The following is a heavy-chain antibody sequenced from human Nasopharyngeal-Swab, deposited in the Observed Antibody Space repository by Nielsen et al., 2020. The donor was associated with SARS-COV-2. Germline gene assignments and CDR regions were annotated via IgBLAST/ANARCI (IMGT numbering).Heavy chain of an antibody. CDR3: ARDGGAVAGRSLDY. J-gene: IGHJ4*02. V-gene: IGHV3-74*01. CDR2: INSDGSST. Sequence: GESLKISCAASGFTFSSYWMHWVRQAPGKGLVWASRINSDGSSTSYADSVKGRFTISRDNAKNTLYLQMNSLRAEDTAVYYCARDGGAVAGRSLDYWGQGTLVTVSS. D-gene: IGHD6-19*01. CDR1: GFTFSSYW.